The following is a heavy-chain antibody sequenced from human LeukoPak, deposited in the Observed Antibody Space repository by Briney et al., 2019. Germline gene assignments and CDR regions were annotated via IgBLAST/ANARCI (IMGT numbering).Heavy chain of an antibody. CDR2: ISGSGGST. Sequence: PGGSLRLSCAASGFTFSSYAMSWVRQSPGKGLEWVSAISGSGGSTYYADSVKGRFTISRDNSKNTLYLQMNSLRAEDTAVYYCAKDRPYYYDSSGYPRGDAFDIWGQGTMVTVSS. CDR1: GFTFSSYA. J-gene: IGHJ3*02. D-gene: IGHD3-22*01. CDR3: AKDRPYYYDSSGYPRGDAFDI. V-gene: IGHV3-23*01.